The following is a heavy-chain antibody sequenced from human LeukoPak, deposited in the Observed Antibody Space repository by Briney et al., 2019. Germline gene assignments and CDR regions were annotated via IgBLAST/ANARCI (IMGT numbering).Heavy chain of an antibody. J-gene: IGHJ4*02. Sequence: PSETLSLTCAVYGGSFSGYYWSWIRQPPGKGLEWIGEINNSGSTNYNPSLKSRVTISVDTSKNQFSLKLSSVTAADTAVYYCARGSIAVAGRGFDYWGQGTLVTVSS. CDR2: INNSGST. D-gene: IGHD6-19*01. CDR1: GGSFSGYY. CDR3: ARGSIAVAGRGFDY. V-gene: IGHV4-34*01.